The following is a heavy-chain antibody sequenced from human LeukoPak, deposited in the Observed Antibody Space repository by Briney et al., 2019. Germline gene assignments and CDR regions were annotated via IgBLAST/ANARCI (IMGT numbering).Heavy chain of an antibody. CDR2: ISAYNGNT. V-gene: IGHV1-18*01. Sequence: GASVKVSCKASGYTFTSYGISWVRQAPGQGLEWMGWISAYNGNTNYAQKLQGRVTMTTDTSTSTAYMEPRSLRSDDTAVYYCARDDWLGYCSGGSCLVDYWGQGTLVTVSS. D-gene: IGHD2-15*01. CDR3: ARDDWLGYCSGGSCLVDY. CDR1: GYTFTSYG. J-gene: IGHJ4*02.